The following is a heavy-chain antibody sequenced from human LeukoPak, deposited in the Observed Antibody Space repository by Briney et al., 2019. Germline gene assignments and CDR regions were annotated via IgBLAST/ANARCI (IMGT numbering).Heavy chain of an antibody. CDR2: INHSGST. CDR1: GGSFSTYY. Sequence: SETLSLTCAVYGGSFSTYYWSWIRQPPGKGLEWIGEINHSGSTNYSPSLKRRVTVSLDTSKNQFSLRLSSVTAADTAVYYCARCLLSGYHDYWGQGTLVTVSS. CDR3: ARCLLSGYHDY. J-gene: IGHJ4*02. D-gene: IGHD3-22*01. V-gene: IGHV4-34*01.